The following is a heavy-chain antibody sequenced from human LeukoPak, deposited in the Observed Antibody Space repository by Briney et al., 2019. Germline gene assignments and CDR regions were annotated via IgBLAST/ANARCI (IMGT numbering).Heavy chain of an antibody. CDR3: ARGEIDGPDFDQ. D-gene: IGHD5-24*01. CDR1: GYIFTAYY. V-gene: IGHV1-2*02. Sequence: ASVKVSCKASGYIFTAYYMHWVRQAPGQGPEWMGWINGNSGGTNYAQKFRGRVTMTRDTSTTTAYMEVSGLRSDDTAVYFCARGEIDGPDFDQWGQGTLVTVSS. CDR2: INGNSGGT. J-gene: IGHJ4*02.